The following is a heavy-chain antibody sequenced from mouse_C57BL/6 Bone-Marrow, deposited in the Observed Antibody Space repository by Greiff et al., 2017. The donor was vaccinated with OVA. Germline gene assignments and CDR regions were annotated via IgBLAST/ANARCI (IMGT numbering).Heavy chain of an antibody. CDR1: GYAFSSYW. D-gene: IGHD1-1*01. Sequence: VQLVESGAELVKPGASVKISCKASGYAFSSYWMNWVKQRPGQGLEWIGQIYPGDGDTNYNGKFKGKATLTVDKSSSTAYMQLSSLTSEDSAVYFCARGLVVPFAYWGQGTLVTVSA. CDR3: ARGLVVPFAY. V-gene: IGHV1-80*01. CDR2: IYPGDGDT. J-gene: IGHJ3*01.